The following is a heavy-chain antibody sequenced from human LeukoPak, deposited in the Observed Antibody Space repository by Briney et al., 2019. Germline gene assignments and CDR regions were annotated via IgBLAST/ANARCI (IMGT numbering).Heavy chain of an antibody. J-gene: IGHJ4*02. CDR3: ARRVGVALDY. CDR1: GYSISSGYY. CDR2: IYHSGST. V-gene: IGHV4-38-2*02. D-gene: IGHD2-21*01. Sequence: SETLSLTCTVSGYSISSGYYWGWIRQPPGKGLEWIGSIYHSGSTYYNPSLKSRVTISVNTSKNQFSLKLSSVTAADTAVYYCARRVGVALDYWGQGTLVTVSS.